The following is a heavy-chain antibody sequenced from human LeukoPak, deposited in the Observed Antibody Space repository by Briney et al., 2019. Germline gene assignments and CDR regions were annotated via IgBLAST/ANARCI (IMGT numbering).Heavy chain of an antibody. Sequence: SETLSLTCTVSGGSISSYYWSWIRQPPGKELEWIGYIYYRGSTNYNPSLKSRVTISVDTSKNQFSLKLSSVTAADTAVYYCARGETTVTTRYFDLWGRGALVTVS. CDR2: IYYRGST. V-gene: IGHV4-59*01. CDR3: ARGETTVTTRYFDL. D-gene: IGHD4-17*01. J-gene: IGHJ2*01. CDR1: GGSISSYY.